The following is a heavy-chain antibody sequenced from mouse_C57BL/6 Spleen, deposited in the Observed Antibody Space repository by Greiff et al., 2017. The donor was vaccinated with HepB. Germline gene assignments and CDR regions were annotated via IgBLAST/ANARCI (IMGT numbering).Heavy chain of an antibody. CDR2: INPSSGYT. CDR1: GYTFTSYW. CDR3: ARGDYGSSYRLTWCAY. D-gene: IGHD1-1*01. Sequence: VQLQQSGAELAKPGASVKLSCKASGYTFTSYWMHWVKQRPGQGLEWIGYINPSSGYTKYNQKFKDKATLTADKSSSTAYMQLSSLTYEDSAVYYCARGDYGSSYRLTWCAYWGQGTLVTVSA. J-gene: IGHJ3*01. V-gene: IGHV1-7*01.